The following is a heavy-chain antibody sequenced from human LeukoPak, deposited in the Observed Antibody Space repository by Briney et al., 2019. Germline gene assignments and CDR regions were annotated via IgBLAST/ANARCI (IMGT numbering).Heavy chain of an antibody. CDR2: ISSASSTI. CDR1: SGYS. Sequence: GGSLRLSCTASSGYSMNWVRQAPGKGLEWVAYISSASSTIYYADSVEGRFTISRDNAQNSLNLQMNSLRAEDTAVYYCAREGVGYCYFGYMDGWGKGTTVTVSS. D-gene: IGHD5-18*01. CDR3: AREGVGYCYFGYMDG. V-gene: IGHV3-48*04. J-gene: IGHJ6*03.